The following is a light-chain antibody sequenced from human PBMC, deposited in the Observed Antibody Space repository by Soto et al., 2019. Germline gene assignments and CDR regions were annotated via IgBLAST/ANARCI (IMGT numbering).Light chain of an antibody. CDR2: KAS. V-gene: IGKV1-5*03. J-gene: IGKJ4*01. Sequence: DSQMTQSPSTLAASVGDRVTITRRASQSVSTWLAWYQQKPGKPPKLLIYKASILQSGVSSRFSGSGSGTDFTLTISGLQPGDFATYYCQQYDRYPVTFGGGTKVEVK. CDR3: QQYDRYPVT. CDR1: QSVSTW.